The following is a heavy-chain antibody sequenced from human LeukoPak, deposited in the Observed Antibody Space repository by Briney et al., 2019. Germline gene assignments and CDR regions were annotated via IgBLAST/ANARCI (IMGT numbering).Heavy chain of an antibody. V-gene: IGHV3-48*04. CDR2: ISSSSSTI. Sequence: GGSLRLSCAASGFTIGSYSMNWVRQAPGKGLEWVSYISSSSSTIYYADSVKGRFTISRDNPKNSLYLQMNSLRVEDTAVYYCAREYSSSSGRAFDIWGQGTMVTVSS. D-gene: IGHD6-6*01. J-gene: IGHJ3*02. CDR3: AREYSSSSGRAFDI. CDR1: GFTIGSYS.